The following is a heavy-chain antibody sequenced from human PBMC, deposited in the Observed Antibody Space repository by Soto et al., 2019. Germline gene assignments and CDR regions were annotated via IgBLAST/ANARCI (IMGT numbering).Heavy chain of an antibody. J-gene: IGHJ6*02. CDR2: IYYSGST. D-gene: IGHD3-22*01. CDR1: GGSVSSGSYY. CDR3: ASSYYDVARYYYYGMDV. V-gene: IGHV4-61*01. Sequence: QVQLQESGPGLVKPSETLSLTCTVSGGSVSSGSYYWSWIRQPPGKGLEWIGYIYYSGSTNYNPSLKSRVTISVDTSKNQFSLKLSSVTAADTAVYYCASSYYDVARYYYYGMDVWGQGTTVTVSS.